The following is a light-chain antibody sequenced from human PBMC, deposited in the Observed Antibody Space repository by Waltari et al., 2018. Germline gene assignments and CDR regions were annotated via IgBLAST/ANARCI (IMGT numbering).Light chain of an antibody. CDR1: SSDVGLYNH. Sequence: SALTQPASVSGSPTQSLTISCPGTSSDVGLYNHVSTYQQHPGKSPKLMCYDGSQRPSGVSTRFSGSKSGNTASLTISGLQAEDEADYYCSSYTTSSTYVFGRGTRVTVL. CDR2: DGS. CDR3: SSYTTSSTYV. J-gene: IGLJ1*01. V-gene: IGLV2-14*01.